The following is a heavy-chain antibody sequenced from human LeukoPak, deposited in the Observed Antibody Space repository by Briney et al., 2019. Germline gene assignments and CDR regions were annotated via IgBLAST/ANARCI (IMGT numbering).Heavy chain of an antibody. D-gene: IGHD7-27*01. CDR3: ASFSGDGVGSDY. CDR2: INPNSGGT. Sequence: HRASVKVSCKASGYTLTGYYMHWVRQAPGQGLEWMGWINPNSGGTNYAQKFQGRVTMTRDTSISTAYMELSRLRSDDTAVYYCASFSGDGVGSDYWGQGTLVTVSS. V-gene: IGHV1-2*02. CDR1: GYTLTGYY. J-gene: IGHJ4*02.